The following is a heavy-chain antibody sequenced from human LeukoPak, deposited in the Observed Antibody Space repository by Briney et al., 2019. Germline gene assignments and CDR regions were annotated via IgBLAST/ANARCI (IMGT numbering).Heavy chain of an antibody. Sequence: SETLSLTCTVSGGSISNYYWSWIRQPAGKGLEWIGRIYSSGSTNYNPSPKSRVAMSVDTSKNQFSLKLSSVTAADTAVYYCARQAYDTGYDAFDIWGQGTIVTVSS. J-gene: IGHJ3*02. V-gene: IGHV4-4*07. D-gene: IGHD3-22*01. CDR1: GGSISNYY. CDR3: ARQAYDTGYDAFDI. CDR2: IYSSGST.